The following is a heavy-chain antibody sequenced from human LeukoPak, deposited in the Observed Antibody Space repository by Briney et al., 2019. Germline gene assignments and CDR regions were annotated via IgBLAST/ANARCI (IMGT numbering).Heavy chain of an antibody. CDR2: IWYDGSNK. Sequence: GRSLRLSCAASGXTFSSYGMHWVRQAPGKGLEWVAVIWYDGSNKYYADSVKGRFTISRDNSKNTLYLQMNSLRAEDTAVYYCARDFTGYYDSSGYYYVGYWGQGTLVTVSS. CDR1: GXTFSSYG. J-gene: IGHJ4*02. V-gene: IGHV3-33*01. D-gene: IGHD3-22*01. CDR3: ARDFTGYYDSSGYYYVGY.